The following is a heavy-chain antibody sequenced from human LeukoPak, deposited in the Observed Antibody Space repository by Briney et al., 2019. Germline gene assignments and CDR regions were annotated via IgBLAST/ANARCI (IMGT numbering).Heavy chain of an antibody. CDR1: EFPFNNYA. D-gene: IGHD3-10*01. CDR3: AKALREAHRPVYTCYYMGG. Sequence: GVSLRLSCAASEFPFNNYAVSWVRHAPGQGLEWVSTLRGRGGITYYADSVKGRYTIYGDNSQHTVFLQMNYQIVADPRGYYCAKALREAHRPVYTCYYMGGCGKGTTVTASS. V-gene: IGHV3-23*01. J-gene: IGHJ6*03. CDR2: LRGRGGIT.